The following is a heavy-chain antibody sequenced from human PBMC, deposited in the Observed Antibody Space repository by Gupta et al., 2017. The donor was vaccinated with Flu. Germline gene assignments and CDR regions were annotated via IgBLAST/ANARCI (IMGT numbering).Heavy chain of an antibody. J-gene: IGHJ4*02. V-gene: IGHV3-33*01. Sequence: QVQLVESGGGVVHPGRSLTLSCAASGFPLSSFGVHWVRQAPGKGMEWVAAIWHDGSEKYYTDSVRGRFTVSRDNSKNTFHVYMSSLRAEDTGIYFCARGSDYYDSGGFYYCDLWGQGTLVTVSS. CDR2: IWHDGSEK. CDR1: GFPLSSFG. CDR3: ARGSDYYDSGGFYYCDL. D-gene: IGHD3-22*01.